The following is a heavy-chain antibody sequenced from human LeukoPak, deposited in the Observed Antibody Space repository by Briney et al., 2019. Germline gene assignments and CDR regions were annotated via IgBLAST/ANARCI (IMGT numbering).Heavy chain of an antibody. V-gene: IGHV4-38-2*02. J-gene: IGHJ5*02. D-gene: IGHD6-13*01. CDR2: IYYSGST. CDR1: GYSISSGFY. Sequence: SETLSLTCTVSGYSISSGFYWGWIRQPPGKGLEWIGSIYYSGSTYYNPSLKSRVTISVDTSKNQFSLKLSSVTAADTAVYYCATVAAAGFWFDPWGQGTLVTVSS. CDR3: ATVAAAGFWFDP.